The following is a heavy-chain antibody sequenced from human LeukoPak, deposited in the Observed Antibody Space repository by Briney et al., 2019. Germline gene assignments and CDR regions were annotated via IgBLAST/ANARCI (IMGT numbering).Heavy chain of an antibody. V-gene: IGHV3-30*03. D-gene: IGHD6-19*01. CDR2: ISHDGSKK. J-gene: IGHJ5*02. CDR1: GFTFTSYG. CDR3: ARDDRAVADA. Sequence: GGSLRLSCEASGFTFTSYGMHWVRQAPGKGLEWVAVISHDGSKKYYADSVKGRFTISRDNSKNTLYLQMNSLRGEDTAVYYCARDDRAVADAWGQGTLVTVSS.